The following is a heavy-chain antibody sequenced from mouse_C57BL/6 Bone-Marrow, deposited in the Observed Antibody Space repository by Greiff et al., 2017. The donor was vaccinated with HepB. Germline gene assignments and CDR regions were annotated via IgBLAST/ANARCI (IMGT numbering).Heavy chain of an antibody. J-gene: IGHJ4*01. CDR2: IFPGSGST. CDR1: GYTFTSHW. CDR3: ASGTTVVADYYAMDY. D-gene: IGHD1-1*01. Sequence: QVQLQQPGAELVMPGASVKLSCKAPGYTFTSHWMQWVRQRPGQGLEWIGEIFPGSGSTYYNEKFKGKATLTVDTSSSTAYMQLSSLTSEDSAVYFCASGTTVVADYYAMDYWGQGTSVTVSS. V-gene: IGHV1-56*01.